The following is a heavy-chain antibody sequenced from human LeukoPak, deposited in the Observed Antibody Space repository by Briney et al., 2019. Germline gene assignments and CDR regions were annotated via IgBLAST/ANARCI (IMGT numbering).Heavy chain of an antibody. CDR2: IRYDGSNK. CDR1: GFTFSSYG. D-gene: IGHD3-3*01. Sequence: QPGGSLRLSCAASGFTFSSYGMHWFRQAPGKGLEWVAFIRYDGSNKYYADSVKGRFTISRDNSKNTLYLQMNSLRAEDTAVYYCAKPYDFWSGYHTFDYWGQGTLVTVSS. J-gene: IGHJ4*02. V-gene: IGHV3-30*02. CDR3: AKPYDFWSGYHTFDY.